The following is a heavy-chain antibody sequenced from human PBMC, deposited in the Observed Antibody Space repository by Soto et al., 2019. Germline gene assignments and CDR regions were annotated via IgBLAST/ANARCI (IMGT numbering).Heavy chain of an antibody. V-gene: IGHV5-51*01. D-gene: IGHD3-22*01. CDR2: IFPSGSDT. J-gene: IGHJ5*02. CDR3: ARKDKSGYFNWFDP. Sequence: GESLKISCRTSGYKFTSSWIAWVRQMPGKGLEWMGIIFPSGSDTRYSPSFQGQVTISADRSTSTVFLQWASLKASDTAVYFCARKDKSGYFNWFDPWGQGTLGTVS. CDR1: GYKFTSSW.